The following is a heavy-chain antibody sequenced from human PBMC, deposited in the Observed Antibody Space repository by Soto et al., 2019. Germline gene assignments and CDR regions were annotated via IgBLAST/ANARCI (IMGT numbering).Heavy chain of an antibody. Sequence: GGSLRLSCAASEFTFSSYGMHWVRQAPGKGLEWVAVIWYDGSNKYYADSVKGRFTISRDNARNSLYLQMSSLRAEDTALYYCARDGSTSWYSYDYHGMDVWGQATTVTVSS. D-gene: IGHD5-18*01. V-gene: IGHV3-33*01. CDR1: EFTFSSYG. J-gene: IGHJ6*02. CDR2: IWYDGSNK. CDR3: ARDGSTSWYSYDYHGMDV.